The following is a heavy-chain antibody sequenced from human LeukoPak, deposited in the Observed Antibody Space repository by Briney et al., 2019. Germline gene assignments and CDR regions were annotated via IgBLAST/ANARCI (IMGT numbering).Heavy chain of an antibody. V-gene: IGHV4-34*01. CDR1: GGSFSGYY. Sequence: SETLSLTCAVYGGSFSGYYWSWIRQPPGTGLEWIGEINHSGSTNYNPSLKSRVTISVDTSKNQFSLKLSSVTAADTAVYYCAIQAMVTGIDYWGQGTLVTVSS. J-gene: IGHJ4*02. D-gene: IGHD5-18*01. CDR3: AIQAMVTGIDY. CDR2: INHSGST.